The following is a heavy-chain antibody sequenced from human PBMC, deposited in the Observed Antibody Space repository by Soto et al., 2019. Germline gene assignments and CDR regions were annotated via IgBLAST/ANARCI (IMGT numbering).Heavy chain of an antibody. CDR3: AREPYYDFWSGYKSYYYYYMDV. Sequence: QVQLVQSGAEVKKPGASVKVSCKASGYTFTSYDINWVRQATGQGLEWMGWMNPNSGNTGYAQKFRGRVTMTRNTSISTAYMELSSLRSEDTAVYYCAREPYYDFWSGYKSYYYYYMDVWGKGTTVTVSS. J-gene: IGHJ6*03. D-gene: IGHD3-3*01. CDR2: MNPNSGNT. V-gene: IGHV1-8*01. CDR1: GYTFTSYD.